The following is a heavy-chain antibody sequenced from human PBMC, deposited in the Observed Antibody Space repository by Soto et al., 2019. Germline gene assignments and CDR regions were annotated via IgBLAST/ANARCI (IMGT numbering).Heavy chain of an antibody. Sequence: SETLSLTCRASGGSISSYYWGWIRQPPGKRLEWIGHIYYTGSTNYNPSLKTRVNMSVDTSKKQFSLRLTSVAAADTAVYYCAGTYGSGYGMDVWGQGTTVTVSS. CDR2: IYYTGST. V-gene: IGHV4-59*01. J-gene: IGHJ6*02. CDR1: GGSISSYY. CDR3: AGTYGSGYGMDV. D-gene: IGHD3-10*01.